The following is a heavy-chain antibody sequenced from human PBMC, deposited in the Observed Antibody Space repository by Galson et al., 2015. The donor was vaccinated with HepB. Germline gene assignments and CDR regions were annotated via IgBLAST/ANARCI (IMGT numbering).Heavy chain of an antibody. Sequence: SVKVSCKASGYTFTSYYMHWVRQAPGQGLEWMGIINPSGGSTSYAQKFQGRVTMTRDTSTSTVYMELSSLRSEDTAVYYCARAFRKIRWFLEEADYWGQGTLVTVSS. CDR1: GYTFTSYY. D-gene: IGHD3-3*01. J-gene: IGHJ4*02. CDR2: INPSGGST. CDR3: ARAFRKIRWFLEEADY. V-gene: IGHV1-46*01.